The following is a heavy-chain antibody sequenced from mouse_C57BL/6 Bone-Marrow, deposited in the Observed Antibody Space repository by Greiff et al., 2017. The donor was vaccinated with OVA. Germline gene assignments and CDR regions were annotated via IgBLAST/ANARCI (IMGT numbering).Heavy chain of an antibody. J-gene: IGHJ4*01. Sequence: EVQVVESGGGLVKPGGSLKLSCAASGFTFSSYAMSWVSQTPEKRLEWVATISDGGSYTYYPDNVKGRFTISRDNAKNNLYLQMSHLKSEDTAMYYCARDTMVTAYYAMDYWGQGTSVTVSS. V-gene: IGHV5-4*01. CDR2: ISDGGSYT. CDR1: GFTFSSYA. D-gene: IGHD2-1*01. CDR3: ARDTMVTAYYAMDY.